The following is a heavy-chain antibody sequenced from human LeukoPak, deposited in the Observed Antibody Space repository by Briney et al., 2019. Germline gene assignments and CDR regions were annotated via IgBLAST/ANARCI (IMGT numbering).Heavy chain of an antibody. V-gene: IGHV3-48*03. J-gene: IGHJ4*02. CDR2: ISSSGSTI. D-gene: IGHD1-26*01. CDR3: ARDKENRGSYSIDY. Sequence: PGGSLRLSCAASRFTFSSYEMNWVRQAPGKGLEWVSYISSSGSTIYYADSVKGRFTISRDNAKNSLYLQMNSLRVEDTAIYYCARDKENRGSYSIDYWGQGTLVTVPS. CDR1: RFTFSSYE.